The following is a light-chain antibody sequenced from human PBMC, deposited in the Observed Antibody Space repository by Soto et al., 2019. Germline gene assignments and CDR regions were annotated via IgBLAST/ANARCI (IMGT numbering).Light chain of an antibody. CDR2: EVT. CDR3: SSYSSSSTLGV. Sequence: QSALTQPASVSGSPGQSITISCSGTRSDIGIFNYVSWYQQHPGKAPKLIIYEVTNRPSGVSDRFSGSKSGNTASLNISGLQADDEADYYCSSYSSSSTLGVFGGGTKATVL. J-gene: IGLJ3*02. V-gene: IGLV2-14*01. CDR1: RSDIGIFNY.